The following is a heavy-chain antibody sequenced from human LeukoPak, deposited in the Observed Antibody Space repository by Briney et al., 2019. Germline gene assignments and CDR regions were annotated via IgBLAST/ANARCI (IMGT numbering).Heavy chain of an antibody. V-gene: IGHV3-53*01. CDR1: GFTVSSNY. J-gene: IGHJ4*02. Sequence: GGSLRLSCAASGFTVSSNYMNWVRQAPGEGLEWVSIIYSGGSTYYADSVKGRFTISRDNSKNTLYLQMNSLRAEDTAVYYCARDLGSGWNFDYWGQGTLVTVSS. D-gene: IGHD6-19*01. CDR2: IYSGGST. CDR3: ARDLGSGWNFDY.